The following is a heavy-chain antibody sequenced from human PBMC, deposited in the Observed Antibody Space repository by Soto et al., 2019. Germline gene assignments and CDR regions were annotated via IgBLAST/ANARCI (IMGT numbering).Heavy chain of an antibody. V-gene: IGHV3-23*01. CDR2: ISANGGST. CDR3: AKISFNSSGYYSHFDY. CDR1: GFTFGSYA. Sequence: PGGSLRLSCAASGFTFGSYAMSWVRQAPGKGLEWVSSISANGGSTFYTDSVKGRFTIPRDNSKNTLYVQMNSLRAEDTAVYYCAKISFNSSGYYSHFDYWGQGTLVTVSS. D-gene: IGHD3-22*01. J-gene: IGHJ4*02.